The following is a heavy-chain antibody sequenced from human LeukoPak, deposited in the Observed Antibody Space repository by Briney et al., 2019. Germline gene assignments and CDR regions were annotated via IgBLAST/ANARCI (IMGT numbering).Heavy chain of an antibody. V-gene: IGHV3-7*03. Sequence: GGSLRLSCAASGFTFSSYWMSWVRQAPGKGLEWVANIKQDGSEKYYVDSVKGRFTISRDNAKNSLYLQMNSLRAGDTAVYYCARDAPVLGVRGAALWGQGTLVTVSS. CDR3: ARDAPVLGVRGAAL. CDR1: GFTFSSYW. J-gene: IGHJ4*02. CDR2: IKQDGSEK. D-gene: IGHD3-10*01.